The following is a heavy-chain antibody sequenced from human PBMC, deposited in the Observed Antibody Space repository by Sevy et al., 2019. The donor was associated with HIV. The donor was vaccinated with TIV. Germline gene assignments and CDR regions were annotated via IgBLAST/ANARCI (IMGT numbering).Heavy chain of an antibody. Sequence: ASVKVSCKASGYTFTSYYMHWVRQAPGQGLEWMGIINPSGGSTSYAQKFQGRVTMTRDTSTSTVYMELSSLRSEDTAVYYCARGGYSSGPQGCYYYGMDVWGQGTTVTVSS. CDR3: ARGGYSSGPQGCYYYGMDV. CDR1: GYTFTSYY. V-gene: IGHV1-46*01. D-gene: IGHD6-19*01. J-gene: IGHJ6*02. CDR2: INPSGGST.